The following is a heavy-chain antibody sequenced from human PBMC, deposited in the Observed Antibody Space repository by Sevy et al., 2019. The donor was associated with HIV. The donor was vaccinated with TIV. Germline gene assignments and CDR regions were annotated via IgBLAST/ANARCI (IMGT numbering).Heavy chain of an antibody. Sequence: GESRKISCKGSGYSFTSYWIGWVRQMPGKGLEWMGIIYPVDSDTRYSPSFQGQVTISADKSISTAYLQWSSLKASDTAMYYGARPTLYYDSSGYYSYYFDYWGLGTLVTVSS. D-gene: IGHD3-22*01. V-gene: IGHV5-51*01. CDR3: ARPTLYYDSSGYYSYYFDY. CDR2: IYPVDSDT. CDR1: GYSFTSYW. J-gene: IGHJ4*02.